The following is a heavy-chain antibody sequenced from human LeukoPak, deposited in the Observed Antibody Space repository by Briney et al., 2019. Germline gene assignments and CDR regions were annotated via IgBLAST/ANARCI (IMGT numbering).Heavy chain of an antibody. CDR1: RYTFTSYD. Sequence: ATLKLSCKASRYTFTSYDTNWVRQATGQGLEWMGWMNPNSGNTGYAQKFEGRVTMTRNTSISTAYMELSSLRSEDTAVYYCARTIAAAGTDFDYWGQGTLVTVSS. V-gene: IGHV1-8*01. D-gene: IGHD6-13*01. J-gene: IGHJ4*02. CDR3: ARTIAAAGTDFDY. CDR2: MNPNSGNT.